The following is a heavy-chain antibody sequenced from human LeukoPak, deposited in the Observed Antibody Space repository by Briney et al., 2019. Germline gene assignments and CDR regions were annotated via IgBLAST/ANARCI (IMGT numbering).Heavy chain of an antibody. CDR1: GFTFSSFW. D-gene: IGHD3-10*01. V-gene: IGHV3-7*01. Sequence: GGSLRLSCAAPGFTFSSFWMSWVRQAPGKGLEWVANIKQDGSEKYYLDSVKGRFTISRDNAKNSLYLQMNSLRAEDTAVYYCARGLLWFGESRHTLDYWGQGTLVTVSS. J-gene: IGHJ4*02. CDR3: ARGLLWFGESRHTLDY. CDR2: IKQDGSEK.